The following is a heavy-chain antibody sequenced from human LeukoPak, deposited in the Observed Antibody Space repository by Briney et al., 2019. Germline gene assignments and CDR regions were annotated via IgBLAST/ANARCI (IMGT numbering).Heavy chain of an antibody. J-gene: IGHJ4*02. CDR3: ARGRPDDYGGPGYFDY. V-gene: IGHV4-59*01. CDR1: GGSISSYY. D-gene: IGHD4-23*01. Sequence: PSETLSLTCTVSGGSISSYYWSWIRQPPGKGLEWIGNIYYSGSTNYNPSLKSRVTISVDTSKNQFSLKLSSVTAADTAVYYCARGRPDDYGGPGYFDYWGQGTLVTVSS. CDR2: IYYSGST.